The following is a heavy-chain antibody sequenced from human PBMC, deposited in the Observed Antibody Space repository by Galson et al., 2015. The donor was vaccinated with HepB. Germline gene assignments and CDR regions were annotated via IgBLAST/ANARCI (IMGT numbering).Heavy chain of an antibody. CDR3: VRPPGIAAAAPGDAYYGMDV. D-gene: IGHD6-13*01. J-gene: IGHJ6*02. CDR1: GYSFTSYW. CDR2: IDPSDSYT. Sequence: QSGAEVKKSGESLRISCKGSGYSFTSYWISWVRQMPGKGLEWMGRIDPSDSYTNYSPSFQGHVTISAVKSISTAYLQWSSLKASDTAMYYCVRPPGIAAAAPGDAYYGMDVWGQGTTVTVSS. V-gene: IGHV5-10-1*01.